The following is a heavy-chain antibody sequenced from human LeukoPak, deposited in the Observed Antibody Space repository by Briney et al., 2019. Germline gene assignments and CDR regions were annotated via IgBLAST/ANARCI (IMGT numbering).Heavy chain of an antibody. V-gene: IGHV5-51*01. D-gene: IGHD3-10*01. CDR3: AGQKGSGTSFT. Sequence: GESLKISCKGSGYNFTNYWIGWGRQMPGKGLEWMGIIYPGDSDTRYSPSFQGQVAISVDKSIRTAYLQWSSLKASDTAMYYCAGQKGSGTSFTWGQGTLVTVSS. CDR1: GYNFTNYW. CDR2: IYPGDSDT. J-gene: IGHJ5*02.